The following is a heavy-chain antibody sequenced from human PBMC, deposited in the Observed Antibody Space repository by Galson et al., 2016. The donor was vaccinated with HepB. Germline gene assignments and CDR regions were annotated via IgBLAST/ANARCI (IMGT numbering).Heavy chain of an antibody. V-gene: IGHV3-21*01. CDR1: GFTFSSYS. CDR3: ARADDYGDYYFDY. Sequence: SCAASGFTFSSYSMNWVRQAPGKGLDWVSSISSSSSYIYYADSVKGRFTISRDNAKNSLYLQMNNLRAEDTAVYYCARADDYGDYYFDYWGQGTLVTVSS. D-gene: IGHD4-17*01. CDR2: ISSSSSYI. J-gene: IGHJ4*02.